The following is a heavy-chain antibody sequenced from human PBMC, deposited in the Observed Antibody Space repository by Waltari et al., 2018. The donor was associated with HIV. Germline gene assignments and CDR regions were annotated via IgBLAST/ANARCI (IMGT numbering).Heavy chain of an antibody. D-gene: IGHD3-22*01. CDR2: ISGSGGST. CDR1: GFTFSSYA. J-gene: IGHJ4*02. CDR3: AKGPSTYYYDSSGFPVDY. Sequence: EVQLLESGGGLVQPGGSLRLSCAASGFTFSSYAMSWVRQAPGTGLEWVSAISGSGGSTYYADSVKGRFTISRDNSKNTLYLQMNSLRAEDTAVYYCAKGPSTYYYDSSGFPVDYWGQGTLVTVSS. V-gene: IGHV3-23*01.